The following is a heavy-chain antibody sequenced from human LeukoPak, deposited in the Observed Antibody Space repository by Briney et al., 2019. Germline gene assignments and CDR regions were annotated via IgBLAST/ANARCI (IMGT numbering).Heavy chain of an antibody. CDR1: GGIFSSYA. CDR2: IIPIFGTA. Sequence: SVTVSCKASGGIFSSYAISWVRQAPGQGLEWMGRIIPIFGTANYAQKFQGRVTITADKSTSTAYMELSSLRSEDTAVYYCARDLSLYDSSGYYSYYFDYWGQGTLVTVSS. J-gene: IGHJ4*02. CDR3: ARDLSLYDSSGYYSYYFDY. D-gene: IGHD3-22*01. V-gene: IGHV1-69*06.